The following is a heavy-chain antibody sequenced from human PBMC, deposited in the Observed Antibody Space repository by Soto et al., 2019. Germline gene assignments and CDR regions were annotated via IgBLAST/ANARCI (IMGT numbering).Heavy chain of an antibody. V-gene: IGHV4-59*08. CDR1: GGSISSYY. CDR2: IYYSGST. Sequence: SETLSLTCTVSGGSISSYYWSWIRQPPGKGLEWIGYIYYSGSTNYNPSLKSRVTISVDTSKNQFSLKLSSVTAADTAVYYCARHGPPYYDILTGYYSVWHFDYWGQGTLVTVSS. CDR3: ARHGPPYYDILTGYYSVWHFDY. J-gene: IGHJ4*02. D-gene: IGHD3-9*01.